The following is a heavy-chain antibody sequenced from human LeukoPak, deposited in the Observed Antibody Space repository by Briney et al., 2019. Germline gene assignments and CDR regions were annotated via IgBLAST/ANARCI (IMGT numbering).Heavy chain of an antibody. J-gene: IGHJ6*04. CDR2: ISYDGSNK. V-gene: IGHV3-30*03. D-gene: IGHD3-16*01. Sequence: PGGSLRLSCAASGFTFSSYGMHWVRQAPGKGLEWVAVISYDGSNKYYADSVKGRFAISRDNSKNTLYLQMNSLRAEDTAVCYCSRARGELTSYPYYYYGMDVWGKGTTVTVSS. CDR1: GFTFSSYG. CDR3: SRARGELTSYPYYYYGMDV.